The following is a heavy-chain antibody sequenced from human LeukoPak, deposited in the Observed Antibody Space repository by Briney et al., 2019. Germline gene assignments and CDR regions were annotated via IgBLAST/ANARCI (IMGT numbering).Heavy chain of an antibody. CDR3: ARGIIVGATWGENDNWFDP. D-gene: IGHD1-26*01. CDR1: GDSISSYY. Sequence: SETLSLTCTVSGDSISSYYWSWIRQPPGKGLEWIGYIYYSGNTNYNPSLKSRVTISVDTSKNQFSLKLSSVTAADTAVYYCARGIIVGATWGENDNWFDPWGQGTLVTVPS. J-gene: IGHJ5*02. CDR2: IYYSGNT. V-gene: IGHV4-59*01.